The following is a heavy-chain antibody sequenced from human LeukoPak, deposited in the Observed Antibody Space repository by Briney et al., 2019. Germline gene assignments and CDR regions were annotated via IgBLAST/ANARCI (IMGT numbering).Heavy chain of an antibody. CDR1: GFTFSSYG. CDR3: AKSLRIAAHPNY. J-gene: IGHJ4*02. CDR2: ISYDGSNK. V-gene: IGHV3-30*18. D-gene: IGHD6-13*01. Sequence: PGGSLRLSCAASGFTFSSYGMHWVRQAPGEGLEWVAVISYDGSNKYYADSVKGRFTISRDNSKNTLYLQMNSLRAEDTAVYYCAKSLRIAAHPNYWGQGTLVTVSS.